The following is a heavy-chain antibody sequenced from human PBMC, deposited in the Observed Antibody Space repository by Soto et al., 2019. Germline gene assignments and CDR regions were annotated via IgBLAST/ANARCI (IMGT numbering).Heavy chain of an antibody. CDR1: GGSISSSNW. CDR3: ARSGLLRYFDWTRARYYFDY. J-gene: IGHJ4*02. V-gene: IGHV4-4*02. D-gene: IGHD3-9*01. CDR2: IYHSGST. Sequence: TSETLSLTCAVSGGSISSSNWWSWVRQPPGKGLEWIGEIYHSGSTNYNPSLKSRVTISVDKSKNQFSLKLSSVTAADTAVYYCARSGLLRYFDWTRARYYFDYWGQGTLVTVSS.